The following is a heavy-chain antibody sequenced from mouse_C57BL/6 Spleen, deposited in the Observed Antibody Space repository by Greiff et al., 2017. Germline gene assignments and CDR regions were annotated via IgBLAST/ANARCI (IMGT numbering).Heavy chain of an antibody. CDR2: IHPNSGST. J-gene: IGHJ2*01. Sequence: VQLQQSGAELVKPGASVKLSCKASGYTFTSYWMHWVKQRPGQGLEWIGMIHPNSGSTNYNEKFKSKATLTVDKSSSTAYMQLSSLTSEDSAVYDCAPITTVVAPYFDYWGQGTTLTVSS. V-gene: IGHV1-64*01. D-gene: IGHD1-1*01. CDR1: GYTFTSYW. CDR3: APITTVVAPYFDY.